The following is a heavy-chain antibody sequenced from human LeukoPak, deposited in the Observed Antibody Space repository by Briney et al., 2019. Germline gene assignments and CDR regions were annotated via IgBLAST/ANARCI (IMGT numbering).Heavy chain of an antibody. J-gene: IGHJ5*02. D-gene: IGHD2-2*01. Sequence: PGGSLRLSCAASGFTFSSYWMHWVRQAPGKGLVWVSRINSDGSSTSHADSVKGRFTISRDNAKNTLCLQMNSLRAEDTAVYYCAREGGYCSSTSCWKWFDPWGQGTLVTVSS. CDR2: INSDGSST. V-gene: IGHV3-74*01. CDR1: GFTFSSYW. CDR3: AREGGYCSSTSCWKWFDP.